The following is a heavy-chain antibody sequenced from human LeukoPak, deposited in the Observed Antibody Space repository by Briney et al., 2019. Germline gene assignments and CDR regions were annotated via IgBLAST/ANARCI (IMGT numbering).Heavy chain of an antibody. CDR1: GVTFSSYA. CDR3: AKDKIVGDGRWEFDH. J-gene: IGHJ5*02. D-gene: IGHD1-26*01. CDR2: IVGSSGNT. V-gene: IGHV3-23*01. Sequence: GGSLRLSWEGSGVTFSSYAMTWVRQAPGKGLEWVSGIVGSSGNTYYADSVKGWFTISGDISKSTLYLQMNSLRVEDTAQYYCAKDKIVGDGRWEFDHWGRGTLVTVSS.